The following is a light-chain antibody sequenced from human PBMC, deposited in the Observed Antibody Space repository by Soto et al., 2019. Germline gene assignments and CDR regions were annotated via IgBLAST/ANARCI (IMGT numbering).Light chain of an antibody. CDR2: AAS. Sequence: DIQMTQSPYSLSASVGDRGTISCRASQNINVYLNWYQQKPGKAPEVLIYAASNVQTGVPSRFSGGGSGTDFTLTISSLQPEDFATYYCQQSFNFPRTFGQGTKVDIK. CDR3: QQSFNFPRT. CDR1: QNINVY. V-gene: IGKV1-39*01. J-gene: IGKJ2*01.